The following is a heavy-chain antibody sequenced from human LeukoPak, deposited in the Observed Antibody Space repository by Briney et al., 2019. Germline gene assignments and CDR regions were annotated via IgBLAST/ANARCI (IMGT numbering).Heavy chain of an antibody. CDR3: AREYGDYVGAFDI. J-gene: IGHJ3*02. D-gene: IGHD4-17*01. CDR2: IYHSGST. V-gene: IGHV4-4*02. Sequence: SGALSLTCAVSGGSISSSNWWSWVRQPPGKGLEWIGEIYHSGSTNYNPSLKSRVTISVDKSKNQFSLKLSSVTAADTAVYYCAREYGDYVGAFDIWGQGTMVTVSS. CDR1: GGSISSSNW.